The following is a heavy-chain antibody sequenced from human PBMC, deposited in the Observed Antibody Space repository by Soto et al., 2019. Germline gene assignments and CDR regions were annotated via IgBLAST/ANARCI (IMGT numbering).Heavy chain of an antibody. D-gene: IGHD6-19*01. CDR1: GFTFSSHA. Sequence: EVQLLESGGGLVQPGGSLRLSCAASGFTFSSHAMSWVRQAPGKGLEWVSAISGSGGSTYYADSVKGRLTISRDNSKNTLYLQMNSLRAEDTAIYYCAKDQVERAVAGGFDYWGQGTLVTVSS. J-gene: IGHJ4*02. CDR2: ISGSGGST. V-gene: IGHV3-23*01. CDR3: AKDQVERAVAGGFDY.